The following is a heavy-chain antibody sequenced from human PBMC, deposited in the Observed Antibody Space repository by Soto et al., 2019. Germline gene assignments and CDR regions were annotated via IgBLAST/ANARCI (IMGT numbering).Heavy chain of an antibody. V-gene: IGHV4-31*03. D-gene: IGHD2-2*01. CDR1: GGSISSGGDY. CDR2: IYYSGST. Sequence: SETLSLTCTVSGGSISSGGDYWSWIRQHPGKGLEWIGYIYYSGSTYYNPSLKSRVTISVDTSKNQFSLKLSSVTAADTAVYYWARVEASRILPPDYWGQGTRVAFAS. CDR3: ARVEASRILPPDY. J-gene: IGHJ4*02.